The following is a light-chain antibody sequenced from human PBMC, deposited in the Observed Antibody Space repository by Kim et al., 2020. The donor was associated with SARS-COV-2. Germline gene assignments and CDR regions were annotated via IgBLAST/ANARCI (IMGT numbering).Light chain of an antibody. V-gene: IGLV7-46*01. CDR1: TGPVTSDHY. CDR3: LLSYRGARV. J-gene: IGLJ3*02. Sequence: QAVVTQEPSLTVSPGGTVTLTCDSSTGPVTSDHYPFWFRQKPGQAPRTLISNTNTKQSWTPARFSGSLLGGKAALTLSGAQAEDEAEYYCLLSYRGARVFGGGTKLTVL. CDR2: NTN.